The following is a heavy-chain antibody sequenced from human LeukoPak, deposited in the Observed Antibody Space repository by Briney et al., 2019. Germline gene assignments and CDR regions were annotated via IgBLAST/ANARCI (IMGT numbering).Heavy chain of an antibody. J-gene: IGHJ4*02. D-gene: IGHD5-12*01. Sequence: SVKGRFTISRDNAKNSPYLQMNSLRAEDTAVYYCARDGGGYSGYDWDYWGQGTLVTVSS. CDR3: ARDGGGYSGYDWDY. V-gene: IGHV3-48*03.